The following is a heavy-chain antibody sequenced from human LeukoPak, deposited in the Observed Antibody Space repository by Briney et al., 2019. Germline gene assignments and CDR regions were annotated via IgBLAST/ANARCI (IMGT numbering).Heavy chain of an antibody. J-gene: IGHJ5*02. CDR3: AKEYYDYVWGSYRLFDP. CDR1: GFTFSTYA. Sequence: PGGSLRLSCGAFGFTFSTYAMSWVRQAPGKGLEWVSGISDSGGSRHFADSVKGRFTISRDNSKNTLYLQMNSLRAEDTAVYYCAKEYYDYVWGSYRLFDPWGQGTLVTVSS. CDR2: ISDSGGSR. D-gene: IGHD3-16*02. V-gene: IGHV3-23*01.